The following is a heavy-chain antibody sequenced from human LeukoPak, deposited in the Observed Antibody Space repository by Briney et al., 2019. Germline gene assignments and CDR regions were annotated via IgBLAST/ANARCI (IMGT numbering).Heavy chain of an antibody. J-gene: IGHJ4*02. D-gene: IGHD3-9*01. Sequence: GGSLRLSCAASGFTFSSYAMSWVRQAPGKGLEWVSAISGSGGSTYYADSVKGRFTISRDNSKNTLYLQMNSLRAEDTAVYYCTTSPHHDILTGYYSPGDYWGQGTLVTVSS. CDR1: GFTFSSYA. CDR3: TTSPHHDILTGYYSPGDY. V-gene: IGHV3-23*01. CDR2: ISGSGGST.